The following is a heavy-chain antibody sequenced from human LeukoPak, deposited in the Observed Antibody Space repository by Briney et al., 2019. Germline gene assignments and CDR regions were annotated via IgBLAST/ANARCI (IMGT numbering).Heavy chain of an antibody. CDR1: GGTFSSYA. CDR2: IIPIFGTA. CDR3: AIVVPAAIRPNYYYGMDV. J-gene: IGHJ6*02. V-gene: IGHV1-69*13. D-gene: IGHD2-2*02. Sequence: ASVKVSCTASGGTFSSYAISWVRQAPGQGLEWMGGIIPIFGTANYAQKFQGRVTITADESTSTAYMELSSLRSEDTAVYYCAIVVPAAIRPNYYYGMDVWGQGTTVTVSS.